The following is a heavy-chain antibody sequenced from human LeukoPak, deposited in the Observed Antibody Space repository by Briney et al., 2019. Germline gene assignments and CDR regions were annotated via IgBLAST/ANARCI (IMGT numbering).Heavy chain of an antibody. Sequence: GASVKVSCKASGYTFTGYYMHWVRQAPGQGLEWMGWINPNSGGTNYAQKFQGRVTMTRDTSISTAYMELSRLRSDDTAVYYCARDYDFWSGSHDAFDIWGQGTMVTVSS. J-gene: IGHJ3*02. CDR3: ARDYDFWSGSHDAFDI. CDR1: GYTFTGYY. D-gene: IGHD3-3*01. CDR2: INPNSGGT. V-gene: IGHV1-2*02.